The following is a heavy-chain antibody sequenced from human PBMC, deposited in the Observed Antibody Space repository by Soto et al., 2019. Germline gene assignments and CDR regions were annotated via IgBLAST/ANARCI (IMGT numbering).Heavy chain of an antibody. Sequence: ASVKVSCKASGYTFTIYGINWVRQAPGQGLEWMGWISPDNGNTNYAQKFQGRVTMTRDTSTSTVYMELSSLRSEDTAVYYCARAVTYYYDSSGSIPDYWGQGTLVTVSS. D-gene: IGHD3-22*01. CDR1: GYTFTIYG. CDR2: ISPDNGNT. CDR3: ARAVTYYYDSSGSIPDY. J-gene: IGHJ4*02. V-gene: IGHV1-18*01.